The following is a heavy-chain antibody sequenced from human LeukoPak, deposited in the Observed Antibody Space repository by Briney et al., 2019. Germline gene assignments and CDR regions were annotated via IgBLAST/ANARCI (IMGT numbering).Heavy chain of an antibody. V-gene: IGHV1-3*01. D-gene: IGHD1-14*01. CDR3: AGPXXVTEPRRNDAFDI. CDR2: INAGNXNT. J-gene: IGHJ3*02. Sequence: GASVKVSCKASGYTFTSYAMHWVRQAPGQRLEWMGWINAGNXNTKXXXXFXXXVTITRDTSASTAYMELSSLRSEDTAVYYCAGPXXVTEPRRNDAFDIWGQGTMVTVSS. CDR1: GYTFTSYA.